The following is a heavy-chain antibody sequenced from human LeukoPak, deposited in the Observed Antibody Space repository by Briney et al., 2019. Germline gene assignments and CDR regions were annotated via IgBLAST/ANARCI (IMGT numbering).Heavy chain of an antibody. CDR1: GFTFSSYG. Sequence: GGTLTLSCAVSGFTFSSYGMHCVRDAPGKGLVCVVVIWYDGSNKYYADSVKGRFTISRDNSKNTLYLQMNSLRAEDTAVYYCARAGSWSPYSSGWPREYYYYGMDVWGQGTTVTVSS. CDR2: IWYDGSNK. CDR3: ARAGSWSPYSSGWPREYYYYGMDV. V-gene: IGHV3-33*01. D-gene: IGHD6-19*01. J-gene: IGHJ6*02.